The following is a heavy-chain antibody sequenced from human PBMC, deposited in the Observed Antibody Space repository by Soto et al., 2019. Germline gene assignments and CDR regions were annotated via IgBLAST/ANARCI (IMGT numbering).Heavy chain of an antibody. D-gene: IGHD3-9*01. J-gene: IGHJ4*02. CDR3: ASHYDIPTGALAYFDF. V-gene: IGHV3-23*01. CDR2: ISRSGDAI. CDR1: GFTFSIFP. Sequence: EVQVLESGGGLVQPGGSLRLSCAASGFTFSIFPMTWVRKAPGRGLGWVSAISRSGDAIYYADSVRGRFTISRDNSKNTLYLQMNSLRAEDTAIYYCASHYDIPTGALAYFDFWGQGSLVTVSS.